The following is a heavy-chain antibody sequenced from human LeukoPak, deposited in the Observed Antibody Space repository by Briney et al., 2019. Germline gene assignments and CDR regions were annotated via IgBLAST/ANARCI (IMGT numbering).Heavy chain of an antibody. V-gene: IGHV1-24*01. J-gene: IGHJ4*02. D-gene: IGHD3-22*01. CDR1: GYTLTELS. Sequence: ASVKVSCKVSGYTLTELSMHWVRQAPGKGLEWMGGFDPEDGETIYAQKFQGRVTMTEDTSTDTAYMELSSLRSEDTAVYYCARDSPGSGTYYYDSSGLSGWGQGTLVTVSS. CDR3: ARDSPGSGTYYYDSSGLSG. CDR2: FDPEDGET.